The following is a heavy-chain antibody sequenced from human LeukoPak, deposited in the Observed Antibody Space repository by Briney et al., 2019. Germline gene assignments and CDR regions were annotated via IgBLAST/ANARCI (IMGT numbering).Heavy chain of an antibody. D-gene: IGHD2-21*02. CDR3: ARDGFLGPVTAYLDY. Sequence: GGSLRLSCAASGFTFSGYAMHWVRQAPGKGLVWVSRIKSDGSITSYADSVMGRFTISRDNARNTLLLEMNSLRAEDSAVYYCARDGFLGPVTAYLDYWGQGTPVTVSS. J-gene: IGHJ4*02. CDR1: GFTFSGYA. V-gene: IGHV3-74*01. CDR2: IKSDGSIT.